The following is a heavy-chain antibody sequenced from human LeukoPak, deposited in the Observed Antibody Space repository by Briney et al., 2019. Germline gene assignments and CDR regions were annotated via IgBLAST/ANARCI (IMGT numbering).Heavy chain of an antibody. J-gene: IGHJ4*02. V-gene: IGHV3-7*01. D-gene: IGHD2-8*02. CDR1: GFTFSSYW. CDR2: IKQDGSEK. Sequence: QPGGSLRLSCAASGFTFSSYWMSWVRQAPGKGLEWVANIKQDGSEKYYVDSVKGRFTISRDNAKKMLYLQMNSLRAEDTAVYYCARDSVGYFGDPDYWGQGTLVTVSS. CDR3: ARDSVGYFGDPDY.